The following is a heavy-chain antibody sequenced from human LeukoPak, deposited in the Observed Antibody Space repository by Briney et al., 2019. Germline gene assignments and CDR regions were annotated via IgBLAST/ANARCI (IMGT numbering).Heavy chain of an antibody. D-gene: IGHD6-13*01. Sequence: PGGSLRLSCAASGFSFSSYAMSWVRQAPGKGLEWVSAISGSGGSTYYAESLKGRFTISRDNSKNTLYLQMNSLRAEDTAVYYCAKVSQLGYSRDAYYFDYWGQGTLVTVSS. J-gene: IGHJ4*02. V-gene: IGHV3-23*01. CDR2: ISGSGGST. CDR3: AKVSQLGYSRDAYYFDY. CDR1: GFSFSSYA.